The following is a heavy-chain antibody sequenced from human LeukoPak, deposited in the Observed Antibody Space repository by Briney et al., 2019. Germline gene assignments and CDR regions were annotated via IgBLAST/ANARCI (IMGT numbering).Heavy chain of an antibody. V-gene: IGHV4-34*01. Sequence: SETLSLTCAVYGGSFSGYYWSWIRQPPGKGLEWIGEINHSGSTNYNPSLKSRVTISVGTSKNQFSLKLSSVTAADTAVYYCARDRVAAAGTGNNWFDPWGQGTLVTVSS. CDR2: INHSGST. J-gene: IGHJ5*02. CDR1: GGSFSGYY. CDR3: ARDRVAAAGTGNNWFDP. D-gene: IGHD6-13*01.